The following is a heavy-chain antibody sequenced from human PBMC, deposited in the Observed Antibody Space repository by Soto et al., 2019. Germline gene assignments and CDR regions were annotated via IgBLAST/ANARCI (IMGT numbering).Heavy chain of an antibody. CDR2: IHHSGST. V-gene: IGHV4-59*11. D-gene: IGHD3-3*01. Sequence: SETLSLTCIVSGGSINNHYWSWIRQPPGKGLEWIGYIHHSGSTTYNASLESRVTISVDTSKNQFFLKLRSVTAADTAVYYCARDRSAFSAWGQGTLVTVSS. CDR3: ARDRSAFSA. J-gene: IGHJ5*02. CDR1: GGSINNHY.